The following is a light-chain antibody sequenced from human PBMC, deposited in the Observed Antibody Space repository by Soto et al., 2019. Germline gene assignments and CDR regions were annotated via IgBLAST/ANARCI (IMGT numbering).Light chain of an antibody. CDR1: QSISTW. CDR2: KAS. CDR3: QQYNSHSPLT. Sequence: DIQMTQSPSTLPASVGDRVTITCRANQSISTWLAWYQQKPGKAPNLLIYKASRLETGVPSRFSGSGSGTEFTLTINFLQPEDFATYYCQQYNSHSPLTFGGGTKVDIK. J-gene: IGKJ4*01. V-gene: IGKV1-5*03.